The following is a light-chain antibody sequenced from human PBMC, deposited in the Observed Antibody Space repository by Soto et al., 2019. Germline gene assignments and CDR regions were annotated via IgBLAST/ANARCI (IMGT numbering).Light chain of an antibody. CDR1: QDIERW. Sequence: DIQMTQSPSSLSASVGDRVSITCRASQDIERWLAWYQQKPGEAPKVLIYAASSLQSGVPSRFSGSGSGTDFSLTISSLQPEDIATYYSQQYDNLPLTFGGGTQV. CDR3: QQYDNLPLT. J-gene: IGKJ4*01. CDR2: AAS. V-gene: IGKV1-12*01.